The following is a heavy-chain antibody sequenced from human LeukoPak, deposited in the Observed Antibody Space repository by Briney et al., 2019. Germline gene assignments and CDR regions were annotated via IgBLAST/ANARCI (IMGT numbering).Heavy chain of an antibody. CDR1: GGSVNSYY. J-gene: IGHJ3*02. CDR2: IYYTGAT. D-gene: IGHD3-22*01. CDR3: ARGKTYYDISKDAFDI. Sequence: SETLSLTCTVSGGSVNSYYWSWIRQPPGKGLEWIGYIYYTGATNYNPSLKSRVTVSIDTSKNQFSLKLSSVTAADTAVYYCARGKTYYDISKDAFDIWGQGTMVTVSS. V-gene: IGHV4-59*02.